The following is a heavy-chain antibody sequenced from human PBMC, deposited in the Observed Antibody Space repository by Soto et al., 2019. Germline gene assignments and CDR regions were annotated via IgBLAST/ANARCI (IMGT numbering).Heavy chain of an antibody. CDR2: IYYSGST. J-gene: IGHJ6*02. D-gene: IGHD5-18*01. CDR3: ASLDVGYSYGHYYYYGMDV. Sequence: QLQLQESGPGLVKPSETLSLTCTVSGGSISSSSYYWGWIRQPPGKGLEWIGSIYYSGSTYYNPSLKSRVTISVDTSKNQFSLKLSSVTAADTAVYYCASLDVGYSYGHYYYYGMDVWGQGTTVTVSS. CDR1: GGSISSSSYY. V-gene: IGHV4-39*01.